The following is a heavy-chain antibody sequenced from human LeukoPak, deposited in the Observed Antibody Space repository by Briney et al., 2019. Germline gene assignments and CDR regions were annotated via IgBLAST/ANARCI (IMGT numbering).Heavy chain of an antibody. Sequence: GGSLRLSCAASGFIFSSFAVHWVRQAPGRGLEWVAVISYDGRNEYYTDSVKGRFTISRDNSKNTLYLQMNSLRAEDTAIYYCAKDAQWLVQIDYWGQGTLVTVSS. CDR2: ISYDGRNE. CDR1: GFIFSSFA. V-gene: IGHV3-30*14. D-gene: IGHD6-19*01. CDR3: AKDAQWLVQIDY. J-gene: IGHJ4*02.